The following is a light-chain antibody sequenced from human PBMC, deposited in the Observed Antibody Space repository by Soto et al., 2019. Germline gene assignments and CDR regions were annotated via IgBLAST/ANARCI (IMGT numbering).Light chain of an antibody. J-gene: IGKJ3*01. CDR1: QSINSRS. Sequence: DIVLTQSPGTLSLSPGERATLSCGASQSINSRSLAWYQQKPGQAPRLLIYDASSRATGIPDRFSASGSGTDFTLTISSLEPDDSATYYCQQYNNYPFTFGPGTTVHIK. V-gene: IGKV3-20*01. CDR2: DAS. CDR3: QQYNNYPFT.